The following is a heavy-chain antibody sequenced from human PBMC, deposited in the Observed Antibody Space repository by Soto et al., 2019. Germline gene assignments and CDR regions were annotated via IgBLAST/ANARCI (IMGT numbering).Heavy chain of an antibody. CDR3: ARDWSSIAAAGTECDH. CDR2: ISPYNGNT. V-gene: IGHV1-18*01. D-gene: IGHD6-13*01. CDR1: GYTFTSYG. J-gene: IGHJ4*02. Sequence: QVQLVQSGVEVKKPGASVKVSCKASGYTFTSYGISWVRQAPGQGLEWMGWISPYNGNTNYAQKLQGRVTMTTDTSTSTAYMELRGLRSDDTAVYYCARDWSSIAAAGTECDHWGQGTLVNVSS.